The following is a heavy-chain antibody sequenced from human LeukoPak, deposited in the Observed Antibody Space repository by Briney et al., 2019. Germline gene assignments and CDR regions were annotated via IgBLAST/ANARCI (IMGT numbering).Heavy chain of an antibody. CDR2: IYYSGST. CDR3: ARDLSSSWPAGGMDV. V-gene: IGHV4-39*07. CDR1: GGSISSSSYY. D-gene: IGHD6-13*01. Sequence: SETLSLTCTVSGGSISSSSYYWGWIRQPPGKGLEWIGSIYYSGSTYYNPSLKSRVTISVDTSKNQFSLKLSSVTAADTAVYYCARDLSSSWPAGGMDVWGQGTTVTVSS. J-gene: IGHJ6*02.